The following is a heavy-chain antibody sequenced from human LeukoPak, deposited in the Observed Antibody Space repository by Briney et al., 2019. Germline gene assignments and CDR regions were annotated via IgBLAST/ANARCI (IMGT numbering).Heavy chain of an antibody. CDR2: INPNSGAT. D-gene: IGHD3-22*01. CDR1: GYTFTGYY. J-gene: IGHJ3*02. V-gene: IGHV1-2*02. Sequence: ASVKVSCKASGYTFTGYYMHWVRQAPGQGLEWMGWINPNSGATNYAQKFQGRVTMTRDTSISTAYMELSRLRSDDTAVYYCARVIRRGTMIVVDYDAFDIWGQGTMVTVSS. CDR3: ARVIRRGTMIVVDYDAFDI.